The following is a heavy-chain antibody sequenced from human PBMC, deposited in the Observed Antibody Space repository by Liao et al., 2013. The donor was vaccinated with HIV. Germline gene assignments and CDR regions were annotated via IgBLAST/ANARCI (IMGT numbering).Heavy chain of an antibody. D-gene: IGHD3-3*01. CDR1: GGSFSGYY. V-gene: IGHV4-34*01. J-gene: IGHJ3*02. CDR2: INHSGST. CDR3: ARANTVNYDFWSGYYKTYDAFDI. Sequence: QVQLQQWGAGLLKPSETLSLTCAVYGGSFSGYYWSWIRQPPGKGLEWIGEINHSGSTNYNPSLKSRVTISVDTSKNQFSLKLSSVTAADTAVYYCARANTVNYDFWSGYYKTYDAFDIWGQG.